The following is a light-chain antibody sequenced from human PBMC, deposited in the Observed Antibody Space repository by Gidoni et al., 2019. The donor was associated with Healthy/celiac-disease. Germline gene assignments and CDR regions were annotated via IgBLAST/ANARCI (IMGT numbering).Light chain of an antibody. CDR2: LAS. CDR1: QSVLYSPNNKNY. CDR3: QQYYSSLTWT. J-gene: IGKJ1*01. Sequence: DIVMTQSPDSLAVSLGERATINCKSSQSVLYSPNNKNYLAWYQQKPGQPPKLLIYLASTRESWVPDRFSGSGYGTDFTLTISSLQAEDVAVYYCQQYYSSLTWTFGQGTKVEIK. V-gene: IGKV4-1*01.